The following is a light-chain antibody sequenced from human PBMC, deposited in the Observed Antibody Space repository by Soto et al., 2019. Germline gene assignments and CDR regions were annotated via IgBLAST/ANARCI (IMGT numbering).Light chain of an antibody. V-gene: IGLV1-40*01. CDR2: ANS. CDR3: QSYDSSLYGYV. J-gene: IGLJ1*01. Sequence: QSVLTQPPSVSGSPGQRGTIACSWNSSIIGAGYDVHWYQQLPGAAPKLLIYANSNRPSGVPDRFSGSKSGTSASLAITGLQAEDEADYYCQSYDSSLYGYVFGSGTKVTVL. CDR1: SSIIGAGYD.